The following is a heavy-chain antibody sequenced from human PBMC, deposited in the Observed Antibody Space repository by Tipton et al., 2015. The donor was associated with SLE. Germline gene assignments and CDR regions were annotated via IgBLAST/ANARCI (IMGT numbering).Heavy chain of an antibody. CDR1: GFTFSIFS. Sequence: SLRLSCAGSGFTFSIFSMHWVRQAPGKGLEWLAVISHDGRNKYYSDSVKGQFTISRDNSRNTLYLQMNRLRPEDTAVYYCARAPGYDTTAYPGAYWGQGTLVTVSS. V-gene: IGHV3-30*04. D-gene: IGHD3-22*01. CDR2: ISHDGRNK. J-gene: IGHJ4*02. CDR3: ARAPGYDTTAYPGAY.